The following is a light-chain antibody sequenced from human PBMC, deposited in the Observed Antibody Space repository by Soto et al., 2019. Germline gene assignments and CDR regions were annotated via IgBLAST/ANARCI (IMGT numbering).Light chain of an antibody. V-gene: IGKV1-5*01. CDR1: QSISSW. Sequence: DIQMTQSPSTLSAPVGDRVPITCRASQSISSWLAWYQQKPGKATKLLIYAASTLQSGVPSRFSGSGSGTDFTLTISCLQSEEFATYYCQKYYSYPPTVGHGNKVAIK. CDR3: QKYYSYPPT. CDR2: AAS. J-gene: IGKJ1*01.